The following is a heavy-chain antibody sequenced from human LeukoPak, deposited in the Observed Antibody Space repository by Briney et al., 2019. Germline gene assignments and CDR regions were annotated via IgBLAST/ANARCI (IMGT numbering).Heavy chain of an antibody. V-gene: IGHV4-61*02. CDR3: ARDFFSRGPPSFDY. Sequence: PSETLSLTCTVSGDSFSSTGYYWNWIRQPAGKGLEWIGRFYRENMDYNPSLKSRATISVDTSKNQFSLRLTSVTAADTAVYYCARDFFSRGPPSFDYWGQGTLVTVSS. CDR1: GDSFSSTGYY. J-gene: IGHJ4*02. CDR2: FYRENM. D-gene: IGHD3-10*01.